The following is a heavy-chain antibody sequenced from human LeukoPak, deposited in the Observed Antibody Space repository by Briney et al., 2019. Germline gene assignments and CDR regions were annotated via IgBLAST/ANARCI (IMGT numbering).Heavy chain of an antibody. D-gene: IGHD3-9*01. V-gene: IGHV1-18*01. J-gene: IGHJ4*02. CDR3: AAGTRLDWLFDY. CDR2: ISAYNGNT. CDR1: GGTFSSYG. Sequence: ASVKVSCKASGGTFSSYGISWVRQAPGQGLEWMGWISAYNGNTNYAQKLQGRVTMTTDTSTSTAYMELRSLRSDDTAVYYCAAGTRLDWLFDYWGQGTLVTVSS.